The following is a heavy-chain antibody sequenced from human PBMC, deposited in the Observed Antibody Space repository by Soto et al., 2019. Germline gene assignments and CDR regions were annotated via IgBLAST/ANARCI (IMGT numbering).Heavy chain of an antibody. J-gene: IGHJ4*02. D-gene: IGHD3-22*01. CDR1: GFTFTSSA. V-gene: IGHV1-58*01. Sequence: SVKVSCKASGFTFTSSAVQWVRQARGQRLEWIGWIVVGSGNTNYAQKFQERVTITRDMSTSTAYMELSSLRSEDTAVYYCAADTGYDSSGYNFDYWGQGTLVTVSS. CDR2: IVVGSGNT. CDR3: AADTGYDSSGYNFDY.